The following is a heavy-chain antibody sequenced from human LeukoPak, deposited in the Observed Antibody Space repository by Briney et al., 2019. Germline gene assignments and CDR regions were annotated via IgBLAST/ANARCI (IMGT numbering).Heavy chain of an antibody. CDR2: IYPDDSDT. CDR1: GYSFSNLW. V-gene: IGHV5-51*01. D-gene: IGHD3-22*01. J-gene: IGHJ3*02. Sequence: GESLKISCKGSGYSFSNLWIGWVRPKPGKGLEWMGIIYPDDSDTRYNPSFQGQVTISADKSISTAYLQWSSLRASDTAVYYCARQFYSGYQGAFDIWGQGTMVTVSS. CDR3: ARQFYSGYQGAFDI.